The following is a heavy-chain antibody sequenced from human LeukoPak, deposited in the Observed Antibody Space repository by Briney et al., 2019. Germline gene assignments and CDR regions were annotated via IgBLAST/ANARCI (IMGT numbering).Heavy chain of an antibody. CDR1: GYTFTSYY. D-gene: IGHD3-3*01. V-gene: IGHV1-46*01. Sequence: ASVKVSCKASGYTFTSYYMHWVRQAPGQGLEWMGIINPSGGSTSYAQKFQGRVTMTRDTSTSTVYMELSSLRSEDTAVYYCARVQGSSHRYDFWSGYLDAFDIWGQGTMVTVSS. CDR3: ARVQGSSHRYDFWSGYLDAFDI. CDR2: INPSGGST. J-gene: IGHJ3*02.